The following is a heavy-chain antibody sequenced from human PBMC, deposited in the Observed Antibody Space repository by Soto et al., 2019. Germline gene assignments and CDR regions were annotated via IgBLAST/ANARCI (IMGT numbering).Heavy chain of an antibody. V-gene: IGHV1-2*04. CDR1: GYTFTGYY. J-gene: IGHJ6*04. Sequence: ASVKVSCKTSGYTFTGYYMHWVRQAPGQGLEWMGWINPNSGGTNYAQKFQGWVTMTRDTSISTAYMVLSRLRSDDTAVYYRARDGRPTPTVGAPPVCYFGMDVWGEGTTVTVSS. D-gene: IGHD1-26*01. CDR2: INPNSGGT. CDR3: ARDGRPTPTVGAPPVCYFGMDV.